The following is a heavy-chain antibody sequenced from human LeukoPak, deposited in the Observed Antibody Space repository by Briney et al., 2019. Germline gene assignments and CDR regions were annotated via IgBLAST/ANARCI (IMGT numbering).Heavy chain of an antibody. CDR2: IWYDGSNK. CDR3: ARDGKNYDILTGYYAEYHFDY. J-gene: IGHJ4*02. V-gene: IGHV3-33*01. Sequence: GRSRRLSSAASGFTFSSYGMHWVRQAPGKGLEWVAAIWYDGSNKYYADSVKGRFTISRDNSKNTLYLQMNSLRAEDTALYYCARDGKNYDILTGYYAEYHFDYWGQGTLVTVSS. CDR1: GFTFSSYG. D-gene: IGHD3-9*01.